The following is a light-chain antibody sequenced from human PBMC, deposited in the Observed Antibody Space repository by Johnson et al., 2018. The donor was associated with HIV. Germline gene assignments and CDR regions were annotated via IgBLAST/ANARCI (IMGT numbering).Light chain of an antibody. CDR1: SYNIGNSY. J-gene: IGLJ1*01. V-gene: IGLV1-51*02. Sequence: QSVLSQPPSVSAAPGQKVTISCSGSSYNIGNSYVSWYQQLPGTAPKLLIYENNKRPSGIPDRFSGSKSGTSATLRITGLQTGDEADYYCGTWDTSLRAPYVFGTGTKVTVL. CDR2: ENN. CDR3: GTWDTSLRAPYV.